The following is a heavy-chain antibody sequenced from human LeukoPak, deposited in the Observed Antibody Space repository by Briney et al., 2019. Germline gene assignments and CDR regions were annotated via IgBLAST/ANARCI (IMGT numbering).Heavy chain of an antibody. CDR1: GYTFTSYY. CDR3: ARGGVVVVVAANNWFDP. D-gene: IGHD2-15*01. Sequence: GSVKVSCKASGYTFTSYYMHWVRQAPGQGLEWMGIINPSGGSTSYAQKFQGRVTMTRDTSTSTVYVELSSLRSEDTAVYYCARGGVVVVVAANNWFDPWGQGTLVTVSS. J-gene: IGHJ5*02. CDR2: INPSGGST. V-gene: IGHV1-46*01.